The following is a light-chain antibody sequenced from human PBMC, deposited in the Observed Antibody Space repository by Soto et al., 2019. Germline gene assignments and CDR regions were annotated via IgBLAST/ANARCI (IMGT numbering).Light chain of an antibody. CDR1: QSVSSSY. V-gene: IGKV3D-20*02. CDR3: QQRSNS. CDR2: GAS. J-gene: IGKJ4*01. Sequence: EIVLTQSPGTLSLSPGERATLSCRASQSVSSSYLAWYQQKPGQAPRLLIYGASTRATGIPPRFSGSGSGTDFTLTISSLEPEDFAVYYCQQRSNSFGGGTKVEIK.